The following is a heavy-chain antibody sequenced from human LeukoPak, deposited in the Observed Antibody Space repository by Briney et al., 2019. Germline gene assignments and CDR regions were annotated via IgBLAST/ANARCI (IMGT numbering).Heavy chain of an antibody. V-gene: IGHV3-11*06. CDR2: ISSSSVYI. Sequence: GGSLRLSCAASGFTFSDYYMNWIRQAPGKGLEWVSYISSSSVYIYSADSVKGRFTISRDNAKNSLYLQMNSLRAEDTAVYYCARAANYVVNWFDPWGQGTLVTVSS. CDR3: ARAANYVVNWFDP. D-gene: IGHD3-16*01. J-gene: IGHJ5*02. CDR1: GFTFSDYY.